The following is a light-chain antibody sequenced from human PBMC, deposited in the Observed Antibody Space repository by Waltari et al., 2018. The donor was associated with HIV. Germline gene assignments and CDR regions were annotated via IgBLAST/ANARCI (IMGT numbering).Light chain of an antibody. CDR2: EVN. CDR1: RSDVGAYDY. J-gene: IGLJ1*01. CDR3: SSYGGTDTYV. Sequence: SALTQPPSASGSVGQSVSISCTGTRSDVGAYDYVSWYQQHPGKAPHVIIYEVNKRPSGVPHRFSGSKSGNTASLTVAGLQADDEADYFCSSYGGTDTYVFGSGTKVSVL. V-gene: IGLV2-8*01.